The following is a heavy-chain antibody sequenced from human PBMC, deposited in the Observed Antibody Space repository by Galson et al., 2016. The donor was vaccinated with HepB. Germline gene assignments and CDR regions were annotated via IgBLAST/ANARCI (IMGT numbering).Heavy chain of an antibody. D-gene: IGHD4-23*01. CDR3: AKIKGRWVTDY. J-gene: IGHJ4*02. Sequence: SLRLSCAASGFTFSSYGMSWVRQAPRKGLEWVSGISGSGGNTSYADSVQGRFTITRDNSKNTLYLQMNSLRAEDTAVYYCAKIKGRWVTDYWGQGTLVTVSS. V-gene: IGHV3-23*01. CDR1: GFTFSSYG. CDR2: ISGSGGNT.